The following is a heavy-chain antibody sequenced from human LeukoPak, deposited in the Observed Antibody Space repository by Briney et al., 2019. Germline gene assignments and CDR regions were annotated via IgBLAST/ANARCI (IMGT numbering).Heavy chain of an antibody. Sequence: PGGSLRLSCAASGFTFSSYSMNWVRQAPGKGLEWVSYISSSSSTIYYADSVKGRFTISRDNAKNSLYLQMNSLRAEDTAVYYCARAPRGSSSLNWFDPWGQGTLVTVSS. J-gene: IGHJ5*02. CDR1: GFTFSSYS. CDR3: ARAPRGSSSLNWFDP. D-gene: IGHD6-13*01. CDR2: ISSSSSTI. V-gene: IGHV3-48*04.